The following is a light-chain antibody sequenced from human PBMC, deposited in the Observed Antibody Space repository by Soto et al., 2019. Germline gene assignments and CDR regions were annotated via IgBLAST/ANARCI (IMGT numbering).Light chain of an antibody. Sequence: DIVLTQSPATLSLSPGERATLSCRASQSVTGSVAWYQQKPAQSPRLLIYRASDRASGIPARFTGSGSGTEFTLTISSLEPEDFAIYYCQQRAKWPPTFGGGTKVEIK. CDR3: QQRAKWPPT. V-gene: IGKV3-11*01. CDR1: QSVTGS. CDR2: RAS. J-gene: IGKJ4*01.